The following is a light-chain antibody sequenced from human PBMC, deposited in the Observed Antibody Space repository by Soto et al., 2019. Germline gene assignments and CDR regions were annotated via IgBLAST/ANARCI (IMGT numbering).Light chain of an antibody. CDR2: DVN. CDR1: TTDIDNYDS. CDR3: SLYSSNGSLI. J-gene: IGLJ1*01. V-gene: IGLV2-18*01. Sequence: QSALTQPPSVSGSLGQSVTISCTATTTDIDNYDSVSWYQQAPGAAVRLIIYDVNNRPSGAPDRFSGSTSGNTAFLTISGLQAEDETDYFCSLYSSNGSLIFGPGTKVTGL.